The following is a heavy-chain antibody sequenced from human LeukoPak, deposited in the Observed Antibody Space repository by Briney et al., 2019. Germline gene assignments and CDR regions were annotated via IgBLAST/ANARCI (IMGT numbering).Heavy chain of an antibody. CDR2: LTESVRT. Sequence: SETLSLTCAVYGGSFSGYFWRWIRQPPGKGLEWIGELTESVRTSYNPSLKSRVTIAEDTSKNQFSLKLSSVTAADTAVYYCARWSLRGCSGSPCFDYWGQGTLVTVSS. J-gene: IGHJ4*02. D-gene: IGHD2-15*01. CDR1: GGSFSGYF. CDR3: ARWSLRGCSGSPCFDY. V-gene: IGHV4-34*01.